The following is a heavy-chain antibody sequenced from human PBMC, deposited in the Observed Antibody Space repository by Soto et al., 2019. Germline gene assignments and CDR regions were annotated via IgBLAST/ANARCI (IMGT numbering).Heavy chain of an antibody. CDR1: GFTFSSYG. CDR3: ARVGPTVTTFLVGAFDI. Sequence: QVQLVESGGGVVQPGRSLRLSCAASGFTFSSYGMHWVRQAPGKGLEWVAVIWYDGSNKYYADSVKGRFTISRDNSKNTLYLQMNSLRAEDTAVYYCARVGPTVTTFLVGAFDIWGQGTMVTVSS. D-gene: IGHD4-17*01. CDR2: IWYDGSNK. J-gene: IGHJ3*02. V-gene: IGHV3-33*01.